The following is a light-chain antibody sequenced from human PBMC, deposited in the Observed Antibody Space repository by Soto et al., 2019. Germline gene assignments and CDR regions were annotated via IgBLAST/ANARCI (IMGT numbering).Light chain of an antibody. Sequence: QSALTQPPSASGSPGQSVAISCTGTSSDVGGYNYVSCYQQHPGKAPKLMIYEVNKRPSGVSNRFSGSKSGNTASLTISGLKVEDEADYYCCSSGGSPTYVFGTGTKVTVL. CDR2: EVN. J-gene: IGLJ1*01. V-gene: IGLV2-8*01. CDR1: SSDVGGYNY. CDR3: CSSGGSPTYV.